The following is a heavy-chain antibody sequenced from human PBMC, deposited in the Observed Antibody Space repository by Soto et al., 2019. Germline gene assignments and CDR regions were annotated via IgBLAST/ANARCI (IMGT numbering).Heavy chain of an antibody. J-gene: IGHJ6*03. CDR2: ISSSSTNI. Sequence: EVQLVESGGGLVQPGGSLRLSCAASGFTISGNAMNWVRQAPGRGLEWVSYISSSSTNIHYSDSVRGRFTISRDNAKKSLYMQMKSPRVEHKAVCRCVGDLSRGSLWYYYLHGRGEGTTVT. D-gene: IGHD2-2*01. CDR1: GFTISGNA. V-gene: IGHV3-48*01. CDR3: VGDLSRGSLWYYYLHG.